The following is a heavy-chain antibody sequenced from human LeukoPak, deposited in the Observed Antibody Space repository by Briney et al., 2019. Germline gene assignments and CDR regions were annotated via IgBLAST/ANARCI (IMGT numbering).Heavy chain of an antibody. CDR2: ISSSGSTI. V-gene: IGHV3-48*04. CDR1: GFTFSSYS. J-gene: IGHJ4*02. CDR3: ASSYSLLWSYFDY. Sequence: GGSLRLSCAASGFTFSSYSMNWIRQAPGKGLEWVSYISSSGSTIYYADSVKGRFTISRDNAKNSLYLQMNSLRAEDTAVYYCASSYSLLWSYFDYWGQGTLVTVSS. D-gene: IGHD2-2*01.